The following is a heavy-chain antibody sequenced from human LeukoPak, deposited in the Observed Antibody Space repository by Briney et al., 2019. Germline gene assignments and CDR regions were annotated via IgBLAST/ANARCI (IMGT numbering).Heavy chain of an antibody. V-gene: IGHV4-39*07. D-gene: IGHD2-2*01. CDR3: ARVTPYCSSTSCHQFDY. J-gene: IGHJ4*02. CDR2: IYYSGST. CDR1: GGSISSSSYY. Sequence: PSETLSLTCTVSGGSISSSSYYWGWIRQPPGKGLEWIGSIYYSGSTYYNPSLKSRVTISVDTSKNQFSLKLSSVTAADTAVYYCARVTPYCSSTSCHQFDYWGQGTLVTVSS.